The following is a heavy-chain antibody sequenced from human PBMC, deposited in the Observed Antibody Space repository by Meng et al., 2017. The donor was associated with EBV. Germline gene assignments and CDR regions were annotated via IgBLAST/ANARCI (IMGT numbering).Heavy chain of an antibody. CDR2: VYYSGNS. V-gene: IGHV4-39*01. J-gene: IGHJ5*02. Sequence: HLQLYQSGPGLVKPWETLFLTCTVAGDVISSRSSDWGWMRQSPGKGLEWIGNVYYSGNSYYNPSLKSRVTISVDTSKNQFYLKLISVTAADTAVYFCARVSFYDYWSGYSFNWLDPWGQGTLVTVSS. CDR1: GDVISSRSSD. CDR3: ARVSFYDYWSGYSFNWLDP. D-gene: IGHD3-3*01.